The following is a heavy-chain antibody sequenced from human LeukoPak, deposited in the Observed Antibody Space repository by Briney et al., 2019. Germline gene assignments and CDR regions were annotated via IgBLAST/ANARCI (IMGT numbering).Heavy chain of an antibody. CDR3: AKRHDSNGPTGYFDY. V-gene: IGHV3-23*01. Sequence: GGSQRLSCAASGFSFSSYAMSWVRQAPGKGLEWVSSISGSGRDTWYADSVKGRFTISRDNSKNTLDLQVNSLRAEDTAVYYCAKRHDSNGPTGYFDYWGQGILVTVSS. CDR1: GFSFSSYA. CDR2: ISGSGRDT. D-gene: IGHD3-22*01. J-gene: IGHJ4*02.